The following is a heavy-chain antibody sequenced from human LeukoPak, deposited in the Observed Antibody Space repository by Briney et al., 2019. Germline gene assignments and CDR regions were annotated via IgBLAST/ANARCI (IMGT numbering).Heavy chain of an antibody. CDR3: AREGGRAAAGRFDY. J-gene: IGHJ4*02. Sequence: GGSLRLSCAASGINFRSAGMHWVRQAPGKGLEWVTFIQNDGSDKSYAASVKGRFTISRDNSKNTVYLHMNSLRADDTALYYCAREGGRAAAGRFDYWGQGTLVTVSS. V-gene: IGHV3-30*02. CDR2: IQNDGSDK. D-gene: IGHD6-13*01. CDR1: GINFRSAG.